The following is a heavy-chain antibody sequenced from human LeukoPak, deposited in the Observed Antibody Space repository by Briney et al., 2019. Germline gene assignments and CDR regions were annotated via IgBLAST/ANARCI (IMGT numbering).Heavy chain of an antibody. D-gene: IGHD3-9*01. CDR1: GYTFTGYY. CDR2: INPNSGGT. Sequence: GASVKVSCKASGYTFTGYYMHWVRQAPGQGLEWMGWINPNSGGTNYAQKFQGRVTMTRDTSISTAYMELSRLRSDDTAVYYCARDRARANVFYDILTGYYYWGQGTLVTVSS. V-gene: IGHV1-2*02. J-gene: IGHJ4*02. CDR3: ARDRARANVFYDILTGYYY.